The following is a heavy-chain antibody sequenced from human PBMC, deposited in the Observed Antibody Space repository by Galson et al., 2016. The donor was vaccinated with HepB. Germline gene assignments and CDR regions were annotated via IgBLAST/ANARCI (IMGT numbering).Heavy chain of an antibody. CDR2: IKPDGSGK. Sequence: SLRLSCAASGFTFRSYWMNWVRQAPGKGLEWVANIKPDGSGKYYADSVKGRFTISRDNAKNSFYLQMNSLRAEDTAVYYCARGDIVGAIFDYWGQGTLVTVSS. D-gene: IGHD1-26*01. V-gene: IGHV3-7*02. J-gene: IGHJ4*02. CDR1: GFTFRSYW. CDR3: ARGDIVGAIFDY.